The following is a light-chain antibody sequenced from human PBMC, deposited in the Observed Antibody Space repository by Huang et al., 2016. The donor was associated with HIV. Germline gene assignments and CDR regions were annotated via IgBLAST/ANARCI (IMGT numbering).Light chain of an antibody. J-gene: IGKJ1*01. CDR2: VAS. CDR3: QQYNNWPWT. Sequence: EIVMTQSPGTLSVSPGERATLSCRASQSVSNDLAWYQQKPGQAPRLLIYVASTRATGSPARFGGSGSGTEFTLTISSLQSEDFAVYHCQQYNNWPWTFGQGTKVEIK. CDR1: QSVSND. V-gene: IGKV3D-15*01.